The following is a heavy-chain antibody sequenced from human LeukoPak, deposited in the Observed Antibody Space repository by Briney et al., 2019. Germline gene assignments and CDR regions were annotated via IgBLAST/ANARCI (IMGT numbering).Heavy chain of an antibody. J-gene: IGHJ4*02. CDR3: ARDPGGNWGY. Sequence: WGSLKLSCAASGFTVSSNYMSWVRQAPGKGLEWVSVIYSGGSTYYADSVKGRFTISRDNSKNTLYLQMNSLRAEDTAVYYCARDPGGNWGYWGQGTLVTVSS. CDR1: GFTVSSNY. D-gene: IGHD7-27*01. V-gene: IGHV3-66*01. CDR2: IYSGGST.